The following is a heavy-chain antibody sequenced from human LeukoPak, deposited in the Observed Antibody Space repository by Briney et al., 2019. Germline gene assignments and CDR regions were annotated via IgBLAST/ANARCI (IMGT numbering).Heavy chain of an antibody. CDR1: GGSINIGDYY. CDR2: IYYTDSGIT. D-gene: IGHD3-10*01. Sequence: SETLSLTCTVSGGSINIGDYYWSWIRQPPGKGLEWIAYIYYTDSGITYYNPSLKSRVTISVDPSKNQFSLKLSSVTAADTAVYYYARTHVLYYCDFWGQGTLVTVSS. CDR3: ARTHVLYYCDF. V-gene: IGHV4-30-4*01. J-gene: IGHJ4*02.